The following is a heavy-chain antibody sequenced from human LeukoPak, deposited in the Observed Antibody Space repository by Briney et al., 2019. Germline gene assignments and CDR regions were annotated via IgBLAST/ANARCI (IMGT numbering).Heavy chain of an antibody. V-gene: IGHV3-30*04. J-gene: IGHJ4*02. CDR3: ARDITTMTSH. CDR2: ISYDGSSK. Sequence: GGSLRLSCAASGFTFSSFVMHWVRQAPGKGPEWVALISYDGSSKYYADSVKGRFTISRDNSKNTLYLQMNSLRAEDTAVYYCARDITTMTSHWGQGTLVTVSS. CDR1: GFTFSSFV. D-gene: IGHD4-17*01.